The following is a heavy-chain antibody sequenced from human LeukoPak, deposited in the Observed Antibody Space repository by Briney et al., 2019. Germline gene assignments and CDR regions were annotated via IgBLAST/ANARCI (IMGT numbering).Heavy chain of an antibody. CDR3: VKDSSSGSYFDY. D-gene: IGHD3-10*01. V-gene: IGHV3-64D*06. Sequence: PGGSLRLSCSASGFTFSRYSMHWVRQAAGKGLEYVSAISRNGGSTYYADSVKGRFTIPRDNSRNPLHLQMSSLRLEDTAVYYCVKDSSSGSYFDYWGQGTLVTVSS. J-gene: IGHJ4*02. CDR1: GFTFSRYS. CDR2: ISRNGGST.